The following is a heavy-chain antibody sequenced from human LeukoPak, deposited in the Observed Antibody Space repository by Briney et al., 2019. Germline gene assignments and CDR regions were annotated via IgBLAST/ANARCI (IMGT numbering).Heavy chain of an antibody. J-gene: IGHJ4*02. V-gene: IGHV1-69*04. Sequence: ASVKVSCKASGGTFSSYAISWVRQAPGQGLEWMGRIIPILGIANYAQKFQGRVTITADKSTSTAYMELSSLRSEDTAVYYCAIRREGYPDFDYWGLGTLVTVSS. D-gene: IGHD5-24*01. CDR2: IIPILGIA. CDR1: GGTFSSYA. CDR3: AIRREGYPDFDY.